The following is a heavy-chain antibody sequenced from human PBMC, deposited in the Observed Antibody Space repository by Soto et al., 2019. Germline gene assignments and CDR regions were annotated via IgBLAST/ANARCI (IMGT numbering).Heavy chain of an antibody. CDR3: VRSPGPMNNWFDP. Sequence: GSSVRFSSTASCATFGSYTMHXVRXXPGQGLEWIGGLIPIFGTAIYAQKFQGRVTITADESTSTAYMELSSLRSEDTALLYCVRSPGPMNNWFDPWGQGTLVTVSS. CDR1: CATFGSYT. CDR2: LIPIFGTA. J-gene: IGHJ5*02. V-gene: IGHV1-69*13.